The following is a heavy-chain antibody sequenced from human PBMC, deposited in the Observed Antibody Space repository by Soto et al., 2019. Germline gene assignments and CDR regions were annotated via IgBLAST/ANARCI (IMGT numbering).Heavy chain of an antibody. J-gene: IGHJ6*03. CDR1: GGTFSSYA. CDR2: FFPIFGTA. CDR3: ARAVLLRYCPFRMDG. V-gene: IGHV1-69*13. Sequence: ASVKVSCKASGGTFSSYAISWVRLAPGEGLEWMGGFFPIFGTANYAENFQARVMITADEATSTAYMMLRRQVSEVTVAGHRARAVLLRYCPFRMDGWGKAT. D-gene: IGHD2-8*02.